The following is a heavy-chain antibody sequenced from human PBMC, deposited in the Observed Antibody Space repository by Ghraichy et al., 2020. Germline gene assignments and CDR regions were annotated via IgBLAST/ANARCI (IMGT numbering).Heavy chain of an antibody. V-gene: IGHV4-4*07. D-gene: IGHD3-22*01. CDR3: ARDMPPVRHYYDSTHNWFDP. CDR2: IYTSGST. Sequence: SETLSLTCTVSGGSISSYYWNWIRQPAGKGLEWIGRIYTSGSTNYNPSLKSRVTMSVDTSKNQFSLKLSSVTAADTAVYYCARDMPPVRHYYDSTHNWFDPWGQGTLVTVSS. CDR1: GGSISSYY. J-gene: IGHJ5*02.